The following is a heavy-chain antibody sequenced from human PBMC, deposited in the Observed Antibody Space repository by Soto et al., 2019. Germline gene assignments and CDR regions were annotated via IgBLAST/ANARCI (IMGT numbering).Heavy chain of an antibody. CDR2: IPNTENKK. V-gene: IGHV3-30-3*01. Sequence: QVQLEESGGGVVQPGTSLRLSCVASGFTVSSYGMHWVRQAPGKGLEWVAVIPNTENKKDYADSVKGRFTISRDNSQNTLFLQMDSLMSEDTAVYYCARTAGGRVRGALDIWGQGTMVTVS. CDR3: ARTAGGRVRGALDI. D-gene: IGHD6-13*01. CDR1: GFTVSSYG. J-gene: IGHJ3*02.